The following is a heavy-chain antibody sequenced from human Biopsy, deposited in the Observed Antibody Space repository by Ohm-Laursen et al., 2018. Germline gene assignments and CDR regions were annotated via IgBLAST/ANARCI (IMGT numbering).Heavy chain of an antibody. CDR2: VYNGGLT. Sequence: SETLSLTCSVSGGSIISYYWTWIRQPPGKGLEWIGHVYNGGLTNYNPSLKSRVTISKDTSKNQFSLQVNSVTAADTAVYYCARTPRDSFWSGSYKRGLWFDPWGQGTLVIVSS. CDR3: ARTPRDSFWSGSYKRGLWFDP. CDR1: GGSIISYY. V-gene: IGHV4-59*01. D-gene: IGHD3-3*01. J-gene: IGHJ5*02.